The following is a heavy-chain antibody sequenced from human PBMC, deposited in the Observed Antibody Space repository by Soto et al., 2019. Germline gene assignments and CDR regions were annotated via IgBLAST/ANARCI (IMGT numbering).Heavy chain of an antibody. J-gene: IGHJ4*02. CDR3: ARDAKSVETTGGFDY. CDR1: GFIFSSYG. V-gene: IGHV3-33*01. CDR2: IWFDGSNK. D-gene: IGHD1-26*01. Sequence: QVQLVDSGGGVVQPGRSLRLSCAASGFIFSSYGMHWVHQAPGKGLEWVAGIWFDGSNKYYADSVKGRFTISRDNSRNTLYLQMNGLRAEDTAVYYCARDAKSVETTGGFDYWGQGTLVTVSS.